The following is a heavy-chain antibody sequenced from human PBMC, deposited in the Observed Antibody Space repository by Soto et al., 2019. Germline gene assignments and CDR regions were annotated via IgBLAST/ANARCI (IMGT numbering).Heavy chain of an antibody. J-gene: IGHJ4*02. V-gene: IGHV1-2*04. CDR2: INPNSGGT. CDR1: GYTFTSYG. D-gene: IGHD3-16*02. CDR3: ARGPPPITFGGVIALDY. Sequence: ASVKVSCKASGYTFTSYGISWVRQAPGQGLEWMGWINPNSGGTNYAQKFQGWVTMTRDTSISTAYMELSRLRSDDTAVYYCARGPPPITFGGVIALDYWGQGTLVTVSS.